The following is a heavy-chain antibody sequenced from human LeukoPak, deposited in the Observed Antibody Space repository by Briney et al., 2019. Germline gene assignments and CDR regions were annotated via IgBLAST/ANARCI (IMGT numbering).Heavy chain of an antibody. J-gene: IGHJ6*02. CDR3: ARDPYSSTWCYGMDV. V-gene: IGHV3-7*05. D-gene: IGHD6-6*01. CDR1: GFTFCSYW. CDR2: IKQDGSEE. Sequence: PGGSLRLSCAASGFTFCSYWMSWVPQAPGKGLEWVANIKQDGSEEVYVDSLKGRFTISRDNAKNSLFLQMNTLRAEDTAVYYCARDPYSSTWCYGMDVWGQGTTVTVSS.